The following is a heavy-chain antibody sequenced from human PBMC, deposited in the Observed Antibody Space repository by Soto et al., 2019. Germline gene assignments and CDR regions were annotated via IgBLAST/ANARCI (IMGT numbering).Heavy chain of an antibody. CDR2: IYYSGST. J-gene: IGHJ4*02. Sequence: SETLSLTCTVSGGSISSSSYYWGWIRQPPGKGLEWIGSIYYSGSTYYNPSLKSRVTISVDTSKNQFSLKLSSVTAADTAVYYCARRSMVRGVYFDYWGQGTLVTV. CDR1: GGSISSSSYY. CDR3: ARRSMVRGVYFDY. D-gene: IGHD3-10*01. V-gene: IGHV4-39*01.